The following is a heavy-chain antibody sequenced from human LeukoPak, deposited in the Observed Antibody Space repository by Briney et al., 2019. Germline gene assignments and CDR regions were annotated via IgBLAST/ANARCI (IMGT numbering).Heavy chain of an antibody. J-gene: IGHJ3*02. V-gene: IGHV3-66*01. CDR2: IYSGGST. CDR1: GFTVSSNY. Sequence: GGSLRLSCAASGFTVSSNYMSWVRQAPGKGLEWVSVIYSGGSTYYADSVKGRFTISRDNSKNTLYLQMNSLRAEDTAVYYCASLDPGIAVAGTSGDAFDIWGQGTMVTVSS. D-gene: IGHD6-19*01. CDR3: ASLDPGIAVAGTSGDAFDI.